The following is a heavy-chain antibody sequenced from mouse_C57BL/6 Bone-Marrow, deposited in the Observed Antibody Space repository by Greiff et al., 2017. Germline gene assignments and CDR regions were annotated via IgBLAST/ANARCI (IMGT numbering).Heavy chain of an antibody. CDR2: IHPRSGNT. J-gene: IGHJ2*01. Sequence: QVQLQQPGAELVRPGASVKLSCKASGYTFTSYGISWVKQRTGQGLEWIGEIHPRSGNTYYNEKFKGKATLTADKSSSTAYMELRSLTSEDSAVYFGAIPLYYYGSPFDYWGQGTTLTVSS. CDR1: GYTFTSYG. D-gene: IGHD1-1*01. V-gene: IGHV1-81*01. CDR3: AIPLYYYGSPFDY.